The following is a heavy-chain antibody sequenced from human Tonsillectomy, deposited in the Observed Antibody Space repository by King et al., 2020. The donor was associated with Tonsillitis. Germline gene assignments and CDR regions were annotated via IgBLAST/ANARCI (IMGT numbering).Heavy chain of an antibody. CDR3: ARDQDMVQGVIPPNASSDV. Sequence: QLVQSGAEVKKPGSSVKVSCKASGGTFSTYAISWVRQAPGQGLEWMGGIIPIFGTANYAQNFQGRVTITADECTSTAYMGLSSLRSEDTAVYYCARDQDMVQGVIPPNASSDVWGRGTTVTDAS. J-gene: IGHJ6*02. V-gene: IGHV1-69*01. D-gene: IGHD3-10*01. CDR1: GGTFSTYA. CDR2: IIPIFGTA.